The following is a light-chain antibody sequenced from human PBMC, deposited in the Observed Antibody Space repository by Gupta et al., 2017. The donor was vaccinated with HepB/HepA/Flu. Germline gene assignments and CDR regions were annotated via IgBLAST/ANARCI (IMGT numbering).Light chain of an antibody. CDR1: NIGSKS. CDR2: DDS. CDR3: QVWDSSSDHVV. V-gene: IGLV3-21*03. J-gene: IGLJ2*01. Sequence: SYVLTQPPSVSMAPGKTARITCGGNNIGSKSVHWYQQKPGQAPVLVVYDDSDRPSGTPERFSGSNSGNTATLTISRVEAGDEADYYCQVWDSSSDHVVFGGGTKLTVL.